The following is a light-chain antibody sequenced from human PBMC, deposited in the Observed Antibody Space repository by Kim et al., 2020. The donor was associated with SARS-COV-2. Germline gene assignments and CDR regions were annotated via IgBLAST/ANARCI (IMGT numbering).Light chain of an antibody. J-gene: IGKJ5*01. CDR3: QQFDNPIT. V-gene: IGKV1-33*01. CDR1: HDIRNY. CDR2: AAS. Sequence: IQMTQSPSSLSASVGDRVTITCQASHDIRNYVNWYQLKPGKAPKLLIYAASSLETGVPSRFSGSGSGTHFIFTINSLQPEDVATYFCQQFDNPITFGQGTRLEIK.